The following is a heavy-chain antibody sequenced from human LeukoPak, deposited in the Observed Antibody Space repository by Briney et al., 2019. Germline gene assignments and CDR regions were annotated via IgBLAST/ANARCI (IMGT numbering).Heavy chain of an antibody. Sequence: PGGSLRLSCAASGFTFSSYAMHWVRQAPGKGLEWVAVISYDGSNKYYADSVKGRFTISRDNSKNTLYLQMNSLRAEDTAVYYCARSRDGYRGYYYYMDVWGKGTTVTVSS. D-gene: IGHD5-24*01. J-gene: IGHJ6*03. V-gene: IGHV3-30*04. CDR3: ARSRDGYRGYYYYMDV. CDR2: ISYDGSNK. CDR1: GFTFSSYA.